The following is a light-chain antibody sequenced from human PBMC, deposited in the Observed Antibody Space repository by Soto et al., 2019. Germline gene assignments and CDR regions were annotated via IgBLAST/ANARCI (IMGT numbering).Light chain of an antibody. J-gene: IGKJ1*01. CDR3: QQYGSSSSWT. CDR2: GAS. V-gene: IGKV3-20*01. CDR1: QSVSDY. Sequence: IVLTQSPAIMSLSPGESASLSCRASQSVSDYLAWYQQKPGQAPRLLIYGASSRATGIPDRFSGSGSGTDFTLTINRLEPVDFAVYYCQQYGSSSSWTFGQGTKVDIK.